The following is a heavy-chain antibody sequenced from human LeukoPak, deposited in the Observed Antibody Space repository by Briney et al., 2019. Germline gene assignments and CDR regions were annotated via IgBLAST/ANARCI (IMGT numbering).Heavy chain of an antibody. J-gene: IGHJ4*02. V-gene: IGHV3-23*01. CDR3: AKTSAEWVLFRFDY. CDR2: ISGSGGST. Sequence: TGGSLRLSCAASGFTFSSYAMSWVRQAPGKGLEWVSGISGSGGSTYYADSVKGRFTISRDNSKNTLYLQMNSLRAEDTAVYYCAKTSAEWVLFRFDYWGQGTLVTVSS. D-gene: IGHD3-3*01. CDR1: GFTFSSYA.